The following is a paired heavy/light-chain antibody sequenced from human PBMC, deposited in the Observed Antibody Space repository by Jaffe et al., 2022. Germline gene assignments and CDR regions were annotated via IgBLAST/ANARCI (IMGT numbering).Heavy chain of an antibody. D-gene: IGHD3-16*01. CDR2: INPNNGAT. CDR1: GYTFTGYY. CDR3: ARVSALSRKVMMGDAFDI. V-gene: IGHV1-2*06. Sequence: QVHLVQSGAEVKEPGTSMKFSCEAFGYTFTGYYMHWVRQAPGQGLEWMGRINPNNGATDYGQKFKGRVTLTSDTSITTAYMELSRLTSDDTAMYYCARVSALSRKVMMGDAFDIWGQGTFVTVSS. J-gene: IGHJ3*02.
Light chain of an antibody. V-gene: IGLV1-47*01. Sequence: QSVLTQPPSASGTPGQRVTISCSGSSSNIGSNFVYWFQQLPGAAPKLLIFRSNQRPSGVPDRFSGSKSGTSASLAISGLQSEDEADYYCATWDDSLSDPWVFGGGTTLTVL. J-gene: IGLJ3*02. CDR1: SSNIGSNF. CDR2: RSN. CDR3: ATWDDSLSDPWV.